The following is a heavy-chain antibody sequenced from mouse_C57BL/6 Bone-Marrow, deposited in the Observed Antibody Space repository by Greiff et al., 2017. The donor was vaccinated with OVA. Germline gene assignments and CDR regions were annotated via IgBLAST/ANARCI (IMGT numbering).Heavy chain of an antibody. CDR3: TTGYYGSIFDY. Sequence: DVKLVESGAELVRPGASVKLSCTASGFNIKDDYMHWVKQRPEQGLEWIGWIDPENGDTEYASKFQGKATITADTSSNTAYLQLSSLTSEDTAVYYCTTGYYGSIFDYWGQGTTLTVSS. CDR1: GFNIKDDY. D-gene: IGHD1-1*01. CDR2: IDPENGDT. V-gene: IGHV14-4*01. J-gene: IGHJ2*01.